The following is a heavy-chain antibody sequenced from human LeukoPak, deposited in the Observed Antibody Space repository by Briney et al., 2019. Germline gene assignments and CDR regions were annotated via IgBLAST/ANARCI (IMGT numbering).Heavy chain of an antibody. D-gene: IGHD3-16*01. CDR3: ALLGGSPEGAFDI. Sequence: PKASVKVSCKASGYTFTSYYMHWVRQAPGQGLEWMGIINPSGGSTSYAQKFQGRVTVTRDTSTSTVYMELSSLRSEDTAVYYCALLGGSPEGAFDIWGQGTMVTVSS. V-gene: IGHV1-46*01. J-gene: IGHJ3*02. CDR1: GYTFTSYY. CDR2: INPSGGST.